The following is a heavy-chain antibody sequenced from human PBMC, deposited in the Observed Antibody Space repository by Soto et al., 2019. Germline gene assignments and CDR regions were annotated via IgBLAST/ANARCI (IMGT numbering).Heavy chain of an antibody. D-gene: IGHD2-15*01. V-gene: IGHV3-21*01. CDR1: GFTFSSYS. Sequence: GGSPRLPCAAPGFTFSSYSMNWVRQAPGKGLEWVSSISSSSSYIYYADSVKGRFTISRDNAKNSLYLQMNSLRAEDTAVYYCARDCSGGSCYSRYYYGMDVWGQGTTVTVSS. J-gene: IGHJ6*02. CDR2: ISSSSSYI. CDR3: ARDCSGGSCYSRYYYGMDV.